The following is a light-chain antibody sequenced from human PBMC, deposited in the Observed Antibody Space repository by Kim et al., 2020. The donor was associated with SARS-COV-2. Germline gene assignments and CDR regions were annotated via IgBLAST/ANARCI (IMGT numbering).Light chain of an antibody. CDR3: QQYNRWPPLT. CDR2: GAS. V-gene: IGKV3-15*01. CDR1: QSVSSN. Sequence: VSPGERATLSCRASQSVSSNLAWYQQKPGQAPRLLIFGASTRATGIPARFSGSGSGTEFTLTITSLQSEDCALYYCQQYNRWPPLTFGGGTKVE. J-gene: IGKJ4*01.